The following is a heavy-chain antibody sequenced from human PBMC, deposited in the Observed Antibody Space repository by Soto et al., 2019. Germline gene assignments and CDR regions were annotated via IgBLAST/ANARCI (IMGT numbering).Heavy chain of an antibody. D-gene: IGHD6-13*01. CDR1: GYTFTSYG. V-gene: IGHV1-18*01. Sequence: QVQLVQSGAEVKKPGASVKVSCKASGYTFTSYGISWVRQAPGQGLEWMGWISTYNGNTNYAQKLQGRVTMTTDTSTSTAYMELRSLRSDDTAVYYCARMDAGTPVDNWFDPWGQGTLVTVSS. J-gene: IGHJ5*02. CDR3: ARMDAGTPVDNWFDP. CDR2: ISTYNGNT.